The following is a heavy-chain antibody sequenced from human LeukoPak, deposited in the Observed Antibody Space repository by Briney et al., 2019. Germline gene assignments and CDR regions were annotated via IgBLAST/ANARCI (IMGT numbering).Heavy chain of an antibody. Sequence: GASVKVSCKASGYTFTSYDINWVRQATGQGLEWMGWMNPNSGNTGYAQKFQGRVTITRNTSISTAYMELSSLRSEDTAVYYCARGPPYYDFWSGYFLSQDYYMDVWGKGTTVTVSS. CDR3: ARGPPYYDFWSGYFLSQDYYMDV. CDR2: MNPNSGNT. D-gene: IGHD3-3*01. CDR1: GYTFTSYD. J-gene: IGHJ6*03. V-gene: IGHV1-8*03.